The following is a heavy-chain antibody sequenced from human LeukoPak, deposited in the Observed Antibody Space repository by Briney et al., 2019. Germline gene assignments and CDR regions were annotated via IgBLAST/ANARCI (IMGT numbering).Heavy chain of an antibody. CDR3: ARDRMPYDSDAFDI. D-gene: IGHD3-16*01. Sequence: GGSLRLSCAASGFTFSSYSTNWVRQAPGKGLEWVSYISSSSSTIYYADSVKGRFTISRDNAKNSLYLQMNSLRAEDTAVYYCARDRMPYDSDAFDIWGQGTMVTVSS. CDR2: ISSSSSTI. V-gene: IGHV3-48*04. J-gene: IGHJ3*02. CDR1: GFTFSSYS.